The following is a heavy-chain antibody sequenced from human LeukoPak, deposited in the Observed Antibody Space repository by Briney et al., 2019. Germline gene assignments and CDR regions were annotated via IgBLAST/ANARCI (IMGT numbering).Heavy chain of an antibody. Sequence: PGGSLRLSCAASGFTLSDYYMSWVRQAPGKGLEWISYISSSGRNIYYADSVKGRFTISRDNATNSVYMQMNSLRAEDTAGDYCARDFAFGELLFFPQVLDFWGQGTLVTVSS. D-gene: IGHD3-10*01. CDR3: ARDFAFGELLFFPQVLDF. V-gene: IGHV3-11*01. CDR2: ISSSGRNI. J-gene: IGHJ4*02. CDR1: GFTLSDYY.